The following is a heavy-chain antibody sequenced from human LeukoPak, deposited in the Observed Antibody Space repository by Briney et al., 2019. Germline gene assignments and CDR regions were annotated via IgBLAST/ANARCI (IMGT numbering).Heavy chain of an antibody. V-gene: IGHV3-21*01. CDR1: GYTFSSYS. CDR2: ISSSSSYI. CDR3: ARGLRGGGDY. Sequence: PGGSLRLSCAASGYTFSSYSMNWVRQAPGKGLEWVSSISSSSSYIYYADSVKGRFTISRDNAKNSLYLQMNSLRAEDTAVYYCARGLRGGGDYWGQGTLVTVSS. D-gene: IGHD3-16*01. J-gene: IGHJ4*02.